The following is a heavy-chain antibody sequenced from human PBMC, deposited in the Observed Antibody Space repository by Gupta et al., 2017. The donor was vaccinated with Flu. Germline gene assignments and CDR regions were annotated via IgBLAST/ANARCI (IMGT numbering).Heavy chain of an antibody. CDR1: GFSLNIYY. CDR2: ISSSSSYI. Sequence: EMQLVESGGGLVKPGGSLRLSCAASGFSLNIYYISWVRQAPGKGLEWVSSISSSSSYIYYADSVKGRFTISRDNAKNSVFLQADSPRXEXTATYYXGKHFSDKDALDVWGQGTMVTVSS. J-gene: IGHJ3*01. D-gene: IGHD3-9*01. V-gene: IGHV3-21*01. CDR3: GKHFSDKDALDV.